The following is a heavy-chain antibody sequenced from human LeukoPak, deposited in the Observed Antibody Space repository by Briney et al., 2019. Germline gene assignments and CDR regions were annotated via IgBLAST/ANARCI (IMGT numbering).Heavy chain of an antibody. J-gene: IGHJ4*02. V-gene: IGHV3-23*01. Sequence: PGGSLRLSCAASGFTFSSCDMTWVRQAPGKGPEWVSAISGSGDSTSYADSVKGRFTISRDNSKNTLHLQMNSLRAEDTAIYYCAAVAGILSGYYVYWGQGTLVTVSS. CDR3: AAVAGILSGYYVY. CDR2: ISGSGDST. CDR1: GFTFSSCD. D-gene: IGHD3-9*01.